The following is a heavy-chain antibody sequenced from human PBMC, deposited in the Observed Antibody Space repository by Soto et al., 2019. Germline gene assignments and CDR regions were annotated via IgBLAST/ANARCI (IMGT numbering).Heavy chain of an antibody. D-gene: IGHD1-1*01. CDR1: GYTFTSYG. CDR3: ARGRYGDY. Sequence: QVHLVQSGAEVKKPGASVKVSCKASGYTFTSYGITWVRQAPGQGLEWMGWISAHNGNTDYAQKLQGRVTVTRDTCTITTHLYIRSLIAYDMAAYYWARGRYGDYSGQGDLVTVSS. J-gene: IGHJ4*02. V-gene: IGHV1-18*03. CDR2: ISAHNGNT.